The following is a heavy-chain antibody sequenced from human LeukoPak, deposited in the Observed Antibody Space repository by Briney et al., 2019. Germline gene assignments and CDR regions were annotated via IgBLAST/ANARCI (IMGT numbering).Heavy chain of an antibody. CDR1: GFTVSSNY. V-gene: IGHV3-53*01. Sequence: PGGSLRLSCAASGFTVSSNYMSWVRQAPGKGLEWVSVIYSGGSTYYADSVKGRFTISRDNSKNTLYLQMNSLRAGDTAVYYCARAPSLRGYDLGAFDIWGQGTMVTVSS. CDR2: IYSGGST. D-gene: IGHD3/OR15-3a*01. J-gene: IGHJ3*02. CDR3: ARAPSLRGYDLGAFDI.